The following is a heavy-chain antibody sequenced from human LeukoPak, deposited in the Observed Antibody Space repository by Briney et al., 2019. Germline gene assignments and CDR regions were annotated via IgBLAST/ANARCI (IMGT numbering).Heavy chain of an antibody. CDR2: ISYDGSNK. J-gene: IGHJ4*02. Sequence: GRSLRLSCAASGFTFCSYGMHWLRQAPGKGLEGVAVISYDGSNKYYADSVKGRFTISRDNSKNTLYLQMNSLRAEDTAVYYCAKDSGDTMVRGVIFSHPDFDYWGQGTLVTVSS. D-gene: IGHD3-10*01. CDR3: AKDSGDTMVRGVIFSHPDFDY. CDR1: GFTFCSYG. V-gene: IGHV3-30*18.